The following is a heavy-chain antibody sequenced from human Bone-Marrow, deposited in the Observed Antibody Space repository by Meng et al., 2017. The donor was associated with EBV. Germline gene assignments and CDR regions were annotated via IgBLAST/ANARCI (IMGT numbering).Heavy chain of an antibody. CDR2: ISGSGGST. Sequence: GGGWVQRGGSLRLSCAAAGFTFSSHAMSWVRQAPGKGLEWVSSISGSGGSTYYADSVKGRFTVSRDNSKNTLYLQMDSLRAEDTAVYYCAKAPIWSYFDHWGQGALVTVSS. CDR3: AKAPIWSYFDH. D-gene: IGHD3-16*01. J-gene: IGHJ4*02. V-gene: IGHV3-23*01. CDR1: GFTFSSHA.